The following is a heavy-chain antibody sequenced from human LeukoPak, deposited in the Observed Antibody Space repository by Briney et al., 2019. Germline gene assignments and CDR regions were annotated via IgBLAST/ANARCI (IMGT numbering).Heavy chain of an antibody. D-gene: IGHD6-19*01. Sequence: PSETLSLTCAVYGGSFSGYCWSWIRQPPGKGLEWIGEINHSGSTNYNPSLKSRVTISVDTSKNQFSLKLSSVTAADTAVYYCARIAGQWLVNDYWGQGTLVTVSS. CDR3: ARIAGQWLVNDY. J-gene: IGHJ4*02. CDR2: INHSGST. CDR1: GGSFSGYC. V-gene: IGHV4-34*01.